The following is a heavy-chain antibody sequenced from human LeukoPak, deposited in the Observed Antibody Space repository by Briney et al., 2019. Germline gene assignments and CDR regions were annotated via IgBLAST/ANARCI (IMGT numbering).Heavy chain of an antibody. CDR1: GFTFNTHA. V-gene: IGHV3-23*01. Sequence: PGGSLRLSCAASGFTFNTHAISWVRQAPGKGLGWVAAVSDTGDLRYSANSVKGRFAISRDNSKNTAFLQMYSLRAEDTALYYCVKGGLRSGYSFEDWGQGTLVSVSS. D-gene: IGHD3-9*01. J-gene: IGHJ4*02. CDR2: VSDTGDLR. CDR3: VKGGLRSGYSFED.